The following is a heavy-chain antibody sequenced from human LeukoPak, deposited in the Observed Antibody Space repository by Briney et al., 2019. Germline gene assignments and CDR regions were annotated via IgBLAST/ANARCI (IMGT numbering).Heavy chain of an antibody. D-gene: IGHD6-13*01. Sequence: GRSLRLSCAASGFTFSSYGTHWVRQAPGKGLEWVAVISYDGSNKYYADSVKGRFTISRDNSKNTLYLQMNSLRAEDTAVYYCAKIAAAGTDYWGQGTLVTVSS. J-gene: IGHJ4*02. CDR1: GFTFSSYG. V-gene: IGHV3-30*18. CDR2: ISYDGSNK. CDR3: AKIAAAGTDY.